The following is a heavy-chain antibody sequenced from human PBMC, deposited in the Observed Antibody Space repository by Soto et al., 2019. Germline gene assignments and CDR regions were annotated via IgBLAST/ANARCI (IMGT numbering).Heavy chain of an antibody. CDR3: ARVGYYYGSVQSYGMDV. Sequence: ASVKVSCKASGYTFTGYYMHWVRQAPGQGLEWMGWINPNSGGTNYAQKFQGWVTMTRDTSISTAYMELSRLRSDDTAVYYCARVGYYYGSVQSYGMDVWGQGTTVTVYS. CDR1: GYTFTGYY. CDR2: INPNSGGT. V-gene: IGHV1-2*04. D-gene: IGHD3-10*01. J-gene: IGHJ6*01.